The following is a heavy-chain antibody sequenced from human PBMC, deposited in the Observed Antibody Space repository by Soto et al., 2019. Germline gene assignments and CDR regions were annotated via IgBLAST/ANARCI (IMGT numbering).Heavy chain of an antibody. V-gene: IGHV4-34*01. Sequence: PSETLSLTCAVYGGSFSGYYWSWIRQPPGKGLEWIGEINHSGSTNYNPSLKSRVTISVDTSKNQFSLKLSSVTAADTAVYYCARFWDYYGSGTTPNWFDPWGQGTLVTVSS. D-gene: IGHD3-10*01. CDR2: INHSGST. CDR1: GGSFSGYY. CDR3: ARFWDYYGSGTTPNWFDP. J-gene: IGHJ5*02.